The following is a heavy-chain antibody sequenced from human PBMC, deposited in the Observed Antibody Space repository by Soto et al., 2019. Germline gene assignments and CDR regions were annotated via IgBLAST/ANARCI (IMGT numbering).Heavy chain of an antibody. CDR3: ARDGNSHELLWFGELLARTAYYYGMDV. Sequence: GGSLRLSCAASGFTFSSYAMHWVRQAPGKGLEWVAVISYDGSNKYYADSVKGRFTISRDNSKNTLYLQMNSLRAEDTAVYYCARDGNSHELLWFGELLARTAYYYGMDVRAQGTKVTVSS. V-gene: IGHV3-30-3*01. CDR2: ISYDGSNK. CDR1: GFTFSSYA. D-gene: IGHD3-10*01. J-gene: IGHJ6*02.